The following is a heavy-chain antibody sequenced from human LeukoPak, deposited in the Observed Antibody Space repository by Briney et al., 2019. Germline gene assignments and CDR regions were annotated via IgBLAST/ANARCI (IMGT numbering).Heavy chain of an antibody. Sequence: SETLSLTCTVSGYSISSDYYWDWVRQPPGKGLEYIGSIYHSGSTYYNPSLKSRVTISVDTSKNQFSLKLSSVTAADTAVYYCASSMIVVVTYAFDIWGQGTMVTVSS. CDR3: ASSMIVVVTYAFDI. D-gene: IGHD3-22*01. CDR2: IYHSGST. J-gene: IGHJ3*02. V-gene: IGHV4-38-2*02. CDR1: GYSISSDYY.